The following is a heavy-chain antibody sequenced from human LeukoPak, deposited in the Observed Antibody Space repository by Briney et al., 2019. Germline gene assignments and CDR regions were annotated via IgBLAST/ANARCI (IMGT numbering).Heavy chain of an antibody. D-gene: IGHD6-19*01. V-gene: IGHV4-59*01. CDR2: IYYSGTT. CDR3: ARDRGSGWEPFDS. CDR1: GDSISSYY. J-gene: IGHJ4*02. Sequence: PSETLSLTCTVSGDSISSYYWSWIRQPPGKGLEWIGYIYYSGTTNYNPSLKSRVTISVDTSKNQFSLRLRSVTAADTATYYCARDRGSGWEPFDSWGQGTLVTVSS.